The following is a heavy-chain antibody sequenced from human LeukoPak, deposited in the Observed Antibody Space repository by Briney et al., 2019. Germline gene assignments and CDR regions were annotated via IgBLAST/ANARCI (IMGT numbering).Heavy chain of an antibody. CDR3: AKGMGIIPLYGMDV. J-gene: IGHJ6*02. CDR2: ISGSGGST. V-gene: IGHV3-23*01. CDR1: GFTFSSYA. Sequence: GRSLRLSCAASGFTFSSYAMSWVRQAPGKGLEWVSAISGSGGSTYYADSVKGRFTISRDNSKNTLYLQMNSLRAEDTAVYYCAKGMGIIPLYGMDVWGQGTTVTVSS. D-gene: IGHD3-3*01.